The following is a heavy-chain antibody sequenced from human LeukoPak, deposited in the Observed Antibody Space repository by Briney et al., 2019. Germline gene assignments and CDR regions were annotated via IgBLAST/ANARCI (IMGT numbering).Heavy chain of an antibody. D-gene: IGHD2-2*01. CDR1: GGSFSGYY. CDR3: ARGLVPAAIKWAGYYYYMDV. V-gene: IGHV4-34*01. Sequence: SEILSLTCAVYGGSFSGYYWSWIRQPPGKGLEWIGEIDHSGSTNYNPSLKSRVTISVDTSKNQFSLKLSSVTAADTAVYYCARGLVPAAIKWAGYYYYMDVWGKGTTVTVSS. CDR2: IDHSGST. J-gene: IGHJ6*03.